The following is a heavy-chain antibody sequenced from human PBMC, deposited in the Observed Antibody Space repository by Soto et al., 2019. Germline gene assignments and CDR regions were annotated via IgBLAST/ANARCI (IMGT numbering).Heavy chain of an antibody. CDR3: AKDIRYSSSWPPTDV. V-gene: IGHV3-9*01. D-gene: IGHD6-13*01. Sequence: GGSLRLSCAASGFTFDDYAMHWVRQAPGKGLEWVSGISWNSGSIGYADSVKGRFTISRDNAKNSLYLQMNSLRAEDTALYYCAKDIRYSSSWPPTDVWGQGTTVTVSS. CDR1: GFTFDDYA. J-gene: IGHJ6*02. CDR2: ISWNSGSI.